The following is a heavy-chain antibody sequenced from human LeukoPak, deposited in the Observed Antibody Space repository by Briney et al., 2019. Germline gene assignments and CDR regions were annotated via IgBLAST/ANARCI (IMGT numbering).Heavy chain of an antibody. Sequence: LSLTCAVSGGPFSGSYWTWVRQSPGKGLEWVSYISSSGSTIYYADSVKGRFTISRDNAKNSLYLQMKSLRAEDTAVYYCARARHLSWTRTEQLFDYWGQGTLVTVSS. D-gene: IGHD6-13*01. V-gene: IGHV3-11*01. CDR1: GGPFSGSY. J-gene: IGHJ4*02. CDR2: ISSSGSTI. CDR3: ARARHLSWTRTEQLFDY.